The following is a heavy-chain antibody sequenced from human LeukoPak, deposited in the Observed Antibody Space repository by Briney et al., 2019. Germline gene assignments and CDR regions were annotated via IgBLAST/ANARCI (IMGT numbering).Heavy chain of an antibody. Sequence: GGSLRLSCAASGVTFSSYAMSWARQAPGKGLEWVSAISGSGGSTYYADSVKGRFTISRDNSKNTLYLQMNSLRAEDTAVYYCAKEDYDILTGYDNLLTWWGQGTLVTVSS. CDR2: ISGSGGST. CDR1: GVTFSSYA. V-gene: IGHV3-23*01. CDR3: AKEDYDILTGYDNLLTW. J-gene: IGHJ4*02. D-gene: IGHD3-9*01.